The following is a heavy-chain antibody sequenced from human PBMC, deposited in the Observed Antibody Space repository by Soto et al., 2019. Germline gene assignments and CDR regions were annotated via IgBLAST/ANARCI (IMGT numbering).Heavy chain of an antibody. D-gene: IGHD2-21*02. Sequence: EVQLLESGGGLVQPGGSLRLSCAASGFTFSNYAMTWVRQAPGKGLEWVSTISGGGDGTFYADSVKGRFTISRDNSRNTVYLQMNSLRGEDTAVYYCAKKGLGSLTTYCNSGDCHYAFDIWGQGTMVTVSS. V-gene: IGHV3-23*01. J-gene: IGHJ3*02. CDR2: ISGGGDGT. CDR3: AKKGLGSLTTYCNSGDCHYAFDI. CDR1: GFTFSNYA.